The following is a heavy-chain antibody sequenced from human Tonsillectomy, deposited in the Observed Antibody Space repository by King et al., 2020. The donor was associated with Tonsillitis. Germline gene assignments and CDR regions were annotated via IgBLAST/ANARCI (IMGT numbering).Heavy chain of an antibody. D-gene: IGHD1-26*01. CDR2: IYNGGST. CDR1: GFTVSNNY. J-gene: IGHJ6*02. CDR3: AGGAAYYYYGMDV. V-gene: IGHV3-53*04. Sequence: VQLVESGGGLVQPGGSLRLSCAASGFTVSNNYMSWVRQAPGKGLEWVSVIYNGGSTYYADSVKGRFTISRHNSKNTLYLQMTSLRAEDTAVYYCAGGAAYYYYGMDVWGQGTTVTVSS.